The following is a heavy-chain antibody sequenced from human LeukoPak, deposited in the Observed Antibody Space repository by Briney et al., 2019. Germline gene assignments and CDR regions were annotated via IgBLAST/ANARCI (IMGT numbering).Heavy chain of an antibody. V-gene: IGHV4-59*01. CDR2: IYYRGST. CDR1: GGSISSYY. CDR3: ARHFYGSGSYPHEYYFDY. Sequence: PSETLSLTCTVSGGSISSYYWSWLRQPPGRGLEGLGYIYYRGSTNYNPSLKSRVTISVDTSKNQFSLKLSSVTAADTAVYYCARHFYGSGSYPHEYYFDYWGQGALVTVSS. J-gene: IGHJ4*02. D-gene: IGHD3-10*01.